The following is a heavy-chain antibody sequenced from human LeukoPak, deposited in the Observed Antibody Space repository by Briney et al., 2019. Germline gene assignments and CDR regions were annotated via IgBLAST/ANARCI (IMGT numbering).Heavy chain of an antibody. D-gene: IGHD4-23*01. J-gene: IGHJ3*02. Sequence: PSETLSLTCTVSSGSISSGDYYWSWIRQPPGKGLEWIGYIYYSGSTYYNPSLKSRVTISVDTSKNQFSLKLSSVTAADTAVYYCAGTTVVDDAFDIWGQGTMVTVSS. CDR3: AGTTVVDDAFDI. V-gene: IGHV4-30-4*01. CDR1: SGSISSGDYY. CDR2: IYYSGST.